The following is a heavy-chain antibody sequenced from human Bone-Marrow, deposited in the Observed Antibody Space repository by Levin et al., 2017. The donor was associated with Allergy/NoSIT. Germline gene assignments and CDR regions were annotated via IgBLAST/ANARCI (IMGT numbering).Heavy chain of an antibody. V-gene: IGHV4-4*02. CDR3: TRVRRSWIDLDY. CDR1: GDSISSGNW. Sequence: PGGSLRLSCAVSGDSISSGNWWSWVRQTPGKGLEWIGEVYHSGTTNYNPSLKSRVTISVDKSENQFSLNLNSVTAADTAVYYCTRVRRSWIDLDYWGQGILVTVSS. CDR2: VYHSGTT. D-gene: IGHD2-15*01. J-gene: IGHJ4*02.